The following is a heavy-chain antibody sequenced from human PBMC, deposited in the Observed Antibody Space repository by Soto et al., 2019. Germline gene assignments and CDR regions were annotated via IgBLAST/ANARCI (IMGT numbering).Heavy chain of an antibody. Sequence: ASVKVSCKASGYTFASYDINWVRQATGQGLEWMGWMNPNSGNTGYAQKFQGRVTMTRNTSISTAYMELSSLRSEDTAVYYCARIRPPYCTNGVCYVGYYYYYGMDVWGQGTTVTVSS. J-gene: IGHJ6*02. CDR2: MNPNSGNT. V-gene: IGHV1-8*01. D-gene: IGHD2-8*01. CDR1: GYTFASYD. CDR3: ARIRPPYCTNGVCYVGYYYYYGMDV.